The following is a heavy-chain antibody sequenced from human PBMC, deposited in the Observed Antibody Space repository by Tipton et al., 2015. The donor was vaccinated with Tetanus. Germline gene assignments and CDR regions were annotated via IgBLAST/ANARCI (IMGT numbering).Heavy chain of an antibody. J-gene: IGHJ3*02. CDR2: INSDGSST. Sequence: SLRLSCAASGFTFSSYWMHWVRQAPGKGLVWVSRINSDGSSTSYADSVKGRFTISRDNAKNTLYLQMNSLRAEDTAVYYCARKTFYYDSSGEEDAFDIWGQGTMVTVSS. V-gene: IGHV3-74*01. CDR3: ARKTFYYDSSGEEDAFDI. D-gene: IGHD3-22*01. CDR1: GFTFSSYW.